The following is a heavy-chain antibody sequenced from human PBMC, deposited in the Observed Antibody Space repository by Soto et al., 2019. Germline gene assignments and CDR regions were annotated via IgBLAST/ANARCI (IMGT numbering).Heavy chain of an antibody. CDR3: ASDSPLHPDYGGNPFSDY. D-gene: IGHD4-17*01. CDR2: MISSSSYI. CDR1: GFTLSGYS. J-gene: IGHJ4*02. Sequence: SLRLSCAASGFTLSGYSMNCVRQSVGQALEWVSSMISSSSYIHYEDSVTGRLTSSIANAENSPYLQMNSLRADHTAVYYCASDSPLHPDYGGNPFSDYWGQGTLVTVSS. V-gene: IGHV3-21*03.